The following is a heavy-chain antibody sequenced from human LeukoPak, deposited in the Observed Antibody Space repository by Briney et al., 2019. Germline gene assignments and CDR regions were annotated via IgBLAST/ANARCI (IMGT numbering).Heavy chain of an antibody. D-gene: IGHD3-10*01. CDR2: IRYDGYDK. Sequence: GGSLRLSCAAAGFTFRSYGMYWVRQAPGKGLEWVALIRYDGYDKNYADSVKGRFTISRDNSNNTLYLQMNSLRPEDTAVHYCAKDPSYFGSGKYFDYWGQGTLVTVSS. J-gene: IGHJ4*02. CDR3: AKDPSYFGSGKYFDY. CDR1: GFTFRSYG. V-gene: IGHV3-30*02.